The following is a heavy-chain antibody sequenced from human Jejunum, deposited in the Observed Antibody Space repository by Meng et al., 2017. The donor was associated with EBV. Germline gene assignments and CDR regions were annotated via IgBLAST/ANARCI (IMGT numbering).Heavy chain of an antibody. Sequence: RLQESGPGLGKPWEXLSLTCTVTGDSVRSYYWGWIRQSPEKGLEWIGYTHYSETSIYSPSLMSRATISVDTSNSQFSLKLNSVTAADTAIYYCTRGSTGAFNAWGQGILVTVSS. CDR2: THYSETS. D-gene: IGHD1-26*01. J-gene: IGHJ5*02. CDR1: GDSVRSYY. V-gene: IGHV4-59*02. CDR3: TRGSTGAFNA.